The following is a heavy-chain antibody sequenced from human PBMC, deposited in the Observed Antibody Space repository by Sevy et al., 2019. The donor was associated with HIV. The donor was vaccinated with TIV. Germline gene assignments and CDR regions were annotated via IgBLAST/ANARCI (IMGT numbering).Heavy chain of an antibody. CDR3: AIDGCTKPQDV. CDR2: LSFGCGEI. D-gene: IGHD2-8*01. CDR1: GFTFSKYS. V-gene: IGHV3-23*01. Sequence: GGSLRLSCAASGFTFSKYSMSWVRQPPGKGLEWVSTLSFGCGEINYADSVKGRFTISRDNSKSSVYLQMNNLRSEDTAEVYCAIDGCTKPQDVWGQGTLVTVSS. J-gene: IGHJ4*01.